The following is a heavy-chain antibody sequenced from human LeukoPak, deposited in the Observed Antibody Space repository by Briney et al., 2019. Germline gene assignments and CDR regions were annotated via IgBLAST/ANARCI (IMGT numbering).Heavy chain of an antibody. D-gene: IGHD2-8*01. J-gene: IGHJ5*02. V-gene: IGHV1-8*01. CDR2: MNPNSGNT. CDR1: GYTFTSYD. Sequence: ASVKVSCKASGYTFTSYDINWVRQATGQGLEWMGWMNPNSGNTGYAQKFQGRVTMTRNTSISTAYMELSSLRSEDTAVYYCARAHNGGHWFDPWGQGTLVTVSS. CDR3: ARAHNGGHWFDP.